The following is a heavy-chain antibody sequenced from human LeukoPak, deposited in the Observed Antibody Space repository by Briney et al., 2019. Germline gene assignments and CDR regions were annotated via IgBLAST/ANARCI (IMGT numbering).Heavy chain of an antibody. CDR1: GGPISSYY. V-gene: IGHV4-4*07. Sequence: SETLSLTCTVSGGPISSYYWSWIRQPAGKGLEWIGRIYTSGSTNYNPSLKSRVTMSVDTPKNQFSLKLSSVTAADTAVYYCARSDRIAAFFDYWGPGNPGHRLL. CDR2: IYTSGST. D-gene: IGHD6-6*01. J-gene: IGHJ4*02. CDR3: ARSDRIAAFFDY.